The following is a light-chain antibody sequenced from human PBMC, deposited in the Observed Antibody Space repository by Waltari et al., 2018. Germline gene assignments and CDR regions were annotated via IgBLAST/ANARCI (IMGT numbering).Light chain of an antibody. CDR2: EVS. J-gene: IGLJ2*01. CDR1: RSDAGGYNS. CDR3: SSYTSSSTLE. Sequence: QSALTQPDSVSGSPGQSLTISCPGTRSDAGGYNSAPGYQQPPGKAAKLMIYEVSNRPAGVSNRFAGAKSGNTASLTIAGLQAEDEADYYGSSYTSSSTLEFGGGTKLTVL. V-gene: IGLV2-14*01.